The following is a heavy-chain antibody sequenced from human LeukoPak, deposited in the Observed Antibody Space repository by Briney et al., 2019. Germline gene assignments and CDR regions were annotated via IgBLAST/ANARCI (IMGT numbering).Heavy chain of an antibody. CDR2: INYSGST. V-gene: IGHV4-34*01. CDR3: ARFLWFGGTNVFDY. Sequence: SETLSLTCAVYGGSFSGYYWSWIRQPPGKGLEWIGEINYSGSTNYNPSLKSRVTISVDTSKNQFSLKLSSVTAADTAAYYCARFLWFGGTNVFDYWGQGTLVTVSS. CDR1: GGSFSGYY. J-gene: IGHJ4*02. D-gene: IGHD3-10*01.